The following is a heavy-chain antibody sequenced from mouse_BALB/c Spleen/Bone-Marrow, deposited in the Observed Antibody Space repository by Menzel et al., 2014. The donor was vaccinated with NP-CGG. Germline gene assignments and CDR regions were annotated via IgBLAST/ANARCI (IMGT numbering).Heavy chain of an antibody. CDR2: INPYNDGT. D-gene: IGHD2-2*01. J-gene: IGHJ3*01. CDR3: ARVYYGYDGTSSWFVY. CDR1: GYTFTNYV. Sequence: EVKLQESGPELVKPGASVKMSCKASGYTFTNYVMHWVKQKPGQGLEWIGYINPYNDGTKYNEKFKGKATLTSDKSSSTAYMDLSSLTSEDSAVYYCARVYYGYDGTSSWFVYWGQGTLVTVSA. V-gene: IGHV1-14*01.